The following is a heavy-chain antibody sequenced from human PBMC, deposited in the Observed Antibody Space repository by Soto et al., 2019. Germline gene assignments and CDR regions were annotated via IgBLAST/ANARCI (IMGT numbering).Heavy chain of an antibody. CDR1: GFTLSNYW. Sequence: EVQLVESGGVSVQPGGSLRLSCTASGFTLSNYWMHWVRQAPGKGLVWVSRLNTDGSTTTYADSVKGRFTISTDNAKNTLYLQMNSLRDEDTAVYYCVRIRRGDGYTFGYWGQGTLVTVSS. J-gene: IGHJ4*02. CDR2: LNTDGSTT. D-gene: IGHD5-12*01. CDR3: VRIRRGDGYTFGY. V-gene: IGHV3-74*01.